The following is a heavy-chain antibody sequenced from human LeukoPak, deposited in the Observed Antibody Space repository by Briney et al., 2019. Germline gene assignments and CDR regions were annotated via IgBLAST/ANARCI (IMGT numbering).Heavy chain of an antibody. J-gene: IGHJ4*02. CDR2: IKSKTDGGTT. CDR1: GFTFSNAW. CDR3: TTDPLLAAADDDY. Sequence: GGSLRLSCAASGFTFSNAWMSWVRQAPGKGLEWVGRIKSKTDGGTTDYAAPVKGRFTISRDDSKNTLYLQMNSLKTEDTAVYYCTTDPLLAAADDDYWGQGTLVTVSS. D-gene: IGHD6-13*01. V-gene: IGHV3-15*01.